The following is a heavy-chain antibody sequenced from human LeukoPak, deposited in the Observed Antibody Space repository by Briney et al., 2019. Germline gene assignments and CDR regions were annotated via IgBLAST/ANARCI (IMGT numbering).Heavy chain of an antibody. CDR3: ARHLGDFWSGYPFDY. V-gene: IGHV4-59*08. J-gene: IGHJ4*02. CDR1: GGSISSYY. D-gene: IGHD3-3*01. Sequence: SETLSLTCTVSGGSISSYYWSWIRQPPGKGLEWIGYIYYSGSTNYNPSLKSRVTISVDTSKNQFSLKLSSVTAADTAVYYCARHLGDFWSGYPFDYWGQGTLVTVSS. CDR2: IYYSGST.